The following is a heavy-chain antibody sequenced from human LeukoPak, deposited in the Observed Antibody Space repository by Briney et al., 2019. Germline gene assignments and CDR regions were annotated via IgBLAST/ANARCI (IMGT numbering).Heavy chain of an antibody. V-gene: IGHV1-69*04. CDR2: IIIIFGIA. J-gene: IGHJ3*02. D-gene: IGHD3-22*01. CDR1: GGTFSSYA. CDR3: AETYYYDSSGPTGAFDI. Sequence: SVKLSCKSSGGTFSSYAISWVRQAPGQGLEWVGRIIIIFGIANYAQKFQGRVTITADKSTSTAYIELSSLRSEDTAVCYCAETYYYDSSGPTGAFDIWGQGTMVTVSS.